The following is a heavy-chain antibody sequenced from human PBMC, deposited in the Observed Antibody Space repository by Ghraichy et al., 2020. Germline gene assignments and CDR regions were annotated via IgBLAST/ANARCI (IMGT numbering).Heavy chain of an antibody. D-gene: IGHD4-17*01. CDR2: INPNSGGT. Sequence: ASVKVSCKASGYTFTGYYMHWVRQAPGQGLEWMGWINPNSGGTNYAQKFQGRVTMTRDTSISTAYMELSRLRSDDTAVYYCASHSARYDYGDPLTKWGQGTLVTVSS. CDR1: GYTFTGYY. CDR3: ASHSARYDYGDPLTK. J-gene: IGHJ4*02. V-gene: IGHV1-2*02.